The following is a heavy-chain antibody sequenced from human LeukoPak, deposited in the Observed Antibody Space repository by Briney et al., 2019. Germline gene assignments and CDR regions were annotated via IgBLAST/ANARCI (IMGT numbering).Heavy chain of an antibody. V-gene: IGHV3-72*01. CDR2: IRRGTNSYTT. Sequence: PGGSLRLSCAASGFSISGYWMSWVRQAPGKGLEWVGRIRRGTNSYTTEYAASVKGRFIISRDDSKNSVYLHMNSLKTEDTAVYHCTRDGGEGGNSAFDIWGQGTMVTVSS. J-gene: IGHJ3*02. CDR3: TRDGGEGGNSAFDI. CDR1: GFSISGYW. D-gene: IGHD3-16*01.